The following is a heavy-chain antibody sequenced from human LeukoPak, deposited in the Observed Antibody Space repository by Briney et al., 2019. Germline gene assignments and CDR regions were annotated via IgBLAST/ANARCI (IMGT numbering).Heavy chain of an antibody. CDR3: TRHVPLFSY. V-gene: IGHV3-73*01. Sequence: GGSLRLSCAASGFTFSGSAMHWVRQASGKGLEWVGRIRSKANSYATAYAASVKGRFTISRDDSKNTAYLQMNSLKTEDTAVYYCTRHVPLFSYWGQGALDTVSS. CDR2: IRSKANSYAT. CDR1: GFTFSGSA. J-gene: IGHJ4*02. D-gene: IGHD3-10*02.